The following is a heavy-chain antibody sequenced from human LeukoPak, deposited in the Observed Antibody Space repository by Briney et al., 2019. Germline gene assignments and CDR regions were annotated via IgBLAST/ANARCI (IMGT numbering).Heavy chain of an antibody. Sequence: ASVKVSCKASGYTFTSYDINWVRQATGQGLEWMGWMNPNSGNTGYAQKFQGRVTMTRNTSISTAYMELSSLRSEDTAVYYCARGPFRLYFDWLSYYYYGMDVWGQGTTVTVSS. D-gene: IGHD3-9*01. J-gene: IGHJ6*02. V-gene: IGHV1-8*01. CDR3: ARGPFRLYFDWLSYYYYGMDV. CDR2: MNPNSGNT. CDR1: GYTFTSYD.